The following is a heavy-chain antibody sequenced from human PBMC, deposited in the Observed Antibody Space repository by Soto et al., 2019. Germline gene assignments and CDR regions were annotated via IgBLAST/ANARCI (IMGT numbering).Heavy chain of an antibody. CDR1: GFTFSSFA. V-gene: IGHV3-23*01. CDR2: INKSGGST. J-gene: IGHJ4*02. D-gene: IGHD1-1*01. CDR3: AKDPPTTGTTFDY. Sequence: EVQLLESGGGLVQPGGSLRLSCAASGFTFSSFAMSWVRQAPGKGLEWVSTINKSGGSTYYADSVKGRFTISRDNSKNMLFPQINGLRAEDTAVYYCAKDPPTTGTTFDYWGRGTLVTVSS.